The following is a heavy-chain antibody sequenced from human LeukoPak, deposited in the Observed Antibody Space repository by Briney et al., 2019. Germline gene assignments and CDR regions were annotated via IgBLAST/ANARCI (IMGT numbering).Heavy chain of an antibody. D-gene: IGHD6-19*01. Sequence: GGSLRLSCAASGXTFSSYSMNWVRQAPGKGLEWVSYISSSSSSIDYADSVKGRFTISRDNAKNSLYLQVNSLRDEDTAVYYCARVRGTGWYFDYWGLGTLVTVSS. CDR3: ARVRGTGWYFDY. V-gene: IGHV3-48*02. CDR1: GXTFSSYS. J-gene: IGHJ4*02. CDR2: ISSSSSSI.